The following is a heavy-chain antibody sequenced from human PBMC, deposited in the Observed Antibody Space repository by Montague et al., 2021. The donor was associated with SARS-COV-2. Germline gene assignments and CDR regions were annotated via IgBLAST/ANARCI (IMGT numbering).Heavy chain of an antibody. CDR3: ARHDSVVDYDSSGYHYYYGMDV. V-gene: IGHV4-59*08. Sequence: SETLSLTCTVSGGSISSYYWSWIRQPPGKGLEWIGYFYYIGSTNYNPSLKSRVTMSLDTSKNQFSLKLTSVTAADTAVYYCARHDSVVDYDSSGYHYYYGMDVWGQGTTVTVSS. D-gene: IGHD3-22*01. J-gene: IGHJ6*02. CDR2: FYYIGST. CDR1: GGSISSYY.